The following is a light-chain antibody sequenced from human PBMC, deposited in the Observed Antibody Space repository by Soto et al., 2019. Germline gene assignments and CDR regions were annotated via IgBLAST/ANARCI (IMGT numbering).Light chain of an antibody. CDR1: QSISNW. CDR3: QAYDSYSCT. V-gene: IGKV1-5*01. CDR2: GAS. J-gene: IGKJ2*02. Sequence: DIQMTQSPSTLSASVGDRVTITCRASQSISNWLAWYQQKPGKAPKLLLFGASSLESGVPSRCSGSGSGTEFTLTISNLQPDDFANYYCQAYDSYSCTFGQGTKLESK.